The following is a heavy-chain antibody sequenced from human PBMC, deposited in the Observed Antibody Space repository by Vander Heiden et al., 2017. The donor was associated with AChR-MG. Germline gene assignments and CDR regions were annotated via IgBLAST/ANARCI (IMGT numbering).Heavy chain of an antibody. V-gene: IGHV4-4*02. J-gene: IGHJ6*02. Sequence: QVQLQESGPGLVKPSGTLSLTCAVSGGSISSSNWSSWVGQPPGKGLEWIGKIYHGGSTNYNPSLKSRVTISVDKSKNQFSLKLSSVTAADTAVYYCARSIAAAGTNGMDVWGQGTTVTVSS. CDR2: IYHGGST. CDR3: ARSIAAAGTNGMDV. D-gene: IGHD6-13*01. CDR1: GGSISSSNW.